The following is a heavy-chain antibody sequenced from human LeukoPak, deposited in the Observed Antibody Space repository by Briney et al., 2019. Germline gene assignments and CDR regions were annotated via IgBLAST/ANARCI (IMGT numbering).Heavy chain of an antibody. CDR3: ARRFGGSWFDP. Sequence: SETLSLTCTVSGGSISSNSYYWGWIRQPPGKGLKWIGSIYYSGSTYYNPSLKSRVTISVDTSKSQFSLELSSVTAADTAVYYCARRFGGSWFDPWGQGTLVTVSS. V-gene: IGHV4-39*01. J-gene: IGHJ5*02. CDR2: IYYSGST. CDR1: GGSISSNSYY. D-gene: IGHD3-16*01.